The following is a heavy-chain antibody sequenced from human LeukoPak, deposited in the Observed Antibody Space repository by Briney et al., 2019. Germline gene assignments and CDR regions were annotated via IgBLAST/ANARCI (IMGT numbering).Heavy chain of an antibody. V-gene: IGHV3-33*01. CDR2: IWYDGSNK. CDR1: GFTFSSYG. D-gene: IGHD5-18*01. J-gene: IGHJ4*02. CDR3: ARGEAHVTAMGY. Sequence: PGGSLRLSCAASGFTFSSYGMHWVRQAPGKGLEWVAVIWYDGSNKYYADSVKGRFTISRDNSKNTLYLQMNSLRAEGTAVYYCARGEAHVTAMGYWGQGTLVTVSS.